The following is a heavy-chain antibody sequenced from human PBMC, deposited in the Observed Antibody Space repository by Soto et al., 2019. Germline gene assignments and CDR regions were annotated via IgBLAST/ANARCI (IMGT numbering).Heavy chain of an antibody. CDR2: INHSGST. CDR3: AREGVATKGPDFDY. Sequence: SETLSLTCAVYGGSFSGYYWSWIRQPPGKGLEWIGEINHSGSTNYNPSLKSRVTISVDTSKNQFSLKLSSVTAADTAVYYCAREGVATKGPDFDYWGQGTLVTVSS. J-gene: IGHJ4*02. CDR1: GGSFSGYY. V-gene: IGHV4-34*01. D-gene: IGHD5-12*01.